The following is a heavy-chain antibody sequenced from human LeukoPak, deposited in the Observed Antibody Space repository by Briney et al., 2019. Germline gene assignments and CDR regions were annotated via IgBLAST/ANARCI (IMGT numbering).Heavy chain of an antibody. V-gene: IGHV1-69*05. J-gene: IGHJ4*02. CDR3: AVGYCSSTSCYVPGDY. Sequence: GSSVKVSCKASGGTFSSYAISWVRQAPGQGLEWMGRIIPIFGTADYAQKFQGRVTITTDESTSTAYMELSSLRSEDTAVYYCAVGYCSSTSCYVPGDYWGQGTLVTVSS. D-gene: IGHD2-2*01. CDR1: GGTFSSYA. CDR2: IIPIFGTA.